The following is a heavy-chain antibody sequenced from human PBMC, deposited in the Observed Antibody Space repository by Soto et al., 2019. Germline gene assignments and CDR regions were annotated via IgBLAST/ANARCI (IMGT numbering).Heavy chain of an antibody. CDR3: ARQRGYYDSSGLDY. D-gene: IGHD3-22*01. J-gene: IGHJ4*02. CDR1: GFTFSDYY. V-gene: IGHV3-11*01. CDR2: ISGGGGSTI. Sequence: PGGSLRLSCAASGFTFSDYYMTWIRQAPGKGLEWISYISGGGGSTIYYADSVKGRFTISRDNARNSLYLQMNSLRVEDTAVYYWARQRGYYDSSGLDYWGQGTLVTVSS.